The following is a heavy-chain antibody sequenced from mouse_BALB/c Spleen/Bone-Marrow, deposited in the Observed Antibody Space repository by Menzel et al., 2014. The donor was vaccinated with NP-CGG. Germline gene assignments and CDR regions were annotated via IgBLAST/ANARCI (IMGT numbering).Heavy chain of an antibody. V-gene: IGHV5-6-4*01. CDR3: TRDAMDY. CDR1: GFTFSSYT. Sequence: EVMLVESGGGLVKPGGSLKLSCAASGFTFSSYTMSWVRPTPEKRLEWVATISSGGSYTYYPDSVKGRFTISRDNAKNTLYLQMSSLKSEDTAMYYCTRDAMDYWGQGTSVTVSS. J-gene: IGHJ4*01. CDR2: ISSGGSYT.